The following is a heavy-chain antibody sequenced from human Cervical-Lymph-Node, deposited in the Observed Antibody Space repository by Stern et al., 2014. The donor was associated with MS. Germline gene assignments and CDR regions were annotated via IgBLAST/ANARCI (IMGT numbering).Heavy chain of an antibody. CDR2: IYSTGRV. D-gene: IGHD5/OR15-5a*01. CDR3: AREWIYEVSWFDY. CDR1: GGSISSGSHY. Sequence: QVQLQESGPGLVKPSQTLSLTCTVSGGSISSGSHYWSWIRQPAGKGLEWVGRIYSTGRVDYNPSFKGRVTMSVDPSKDQFSLELRSVTAADTAMYYCAREWIYEVSWFDYWGQGSLVIVSS. J-gene: IGHJ5*01. V-gene: IGHV4-61*02.